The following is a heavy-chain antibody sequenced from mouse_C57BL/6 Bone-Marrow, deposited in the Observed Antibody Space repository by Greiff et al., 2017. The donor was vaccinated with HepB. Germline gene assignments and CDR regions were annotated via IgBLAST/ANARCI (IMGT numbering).Heavy chain of an antibody. CDR3: TITTVVATRAY. CDR2: IDPENGDT. D-gene: IGHD1-1*01. J-gene: IGHJ3*01. V-gene: IGHV14-4*01. CDR1: GFNIKDDY. Sequence: EVQLQQSGAELVRPGASVELSCTASGFNIKDDYMHWVKQRPEQGLEWIGWIDPENGDTEYASKFQGKATITADTSSNTAYLQLSSLTSEDTAVYYCTITTVVATRAYWGQGTLVTVSA.